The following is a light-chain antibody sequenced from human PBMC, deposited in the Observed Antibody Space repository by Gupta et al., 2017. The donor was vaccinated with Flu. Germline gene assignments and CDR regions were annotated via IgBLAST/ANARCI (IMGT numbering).Light chain of an antibody. J-gene: IGLJ2*01. Sequence: GETALTTRGGNNSDKKSVHWHQKRPGQAPVLVVYDNSDRPPGISGRISASTSANAASLTISRVEAGDGADYYCQVWDGDNDHVIFGGGTKLTVL. CDR1: NSDKKS. CDR3: QVWDGDNDHVI. V-gene: IGLV3-21*02. CDR2: DNS.